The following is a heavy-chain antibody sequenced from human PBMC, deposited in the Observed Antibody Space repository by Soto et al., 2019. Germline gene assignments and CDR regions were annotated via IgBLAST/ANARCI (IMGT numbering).Heavy chain of an antibody. CDR3: ATDSSEYSGYDLGAFDV. CDR1: GGSISSYY. J-gene: IGHJ3*01. CDR2: IHNSGSS. V-gene: IGHV4-59*01. D-gene: IGHD5-12*01. Sequence: QVQLQESGPGLVKPSETLSLTCTVSGGSISSYYWSWIRQPPGKGLEWIGYIHNSGSSSYNPSLTSRLTISIDTSKNQFSLKLRSVTAADTAVYYCATDSSEYSGYDLGAFDVGGQGTMFTVSS.